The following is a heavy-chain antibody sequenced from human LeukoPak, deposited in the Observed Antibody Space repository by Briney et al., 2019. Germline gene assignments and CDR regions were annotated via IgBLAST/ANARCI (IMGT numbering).Heavy chain of an antibody. Sequence: GGSLRLSCAASGFTFDNYRMSWVRQAPGKGLEWVSTVNADGGNTYYADSVKGRFTISRDNSKSTLILQMNSLRVEDTALYYCTKRVKYGGTWDHYADWGQGTLVTVSS. CDR1: GFTFDNYR. D-gene: IGHD2-2*01. CDR3: TKRVKYGGTWDHYAD. CDR2: VNADGGNT. V-gene: IGHV3-23*01. J-gene: IGHJ4*02.